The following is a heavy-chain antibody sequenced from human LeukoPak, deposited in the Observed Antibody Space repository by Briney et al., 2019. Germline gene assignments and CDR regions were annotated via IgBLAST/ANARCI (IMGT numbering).Heavy chain of an antibody. J-gene: IGHJ6*03. V-gene: IGHV4-59*08. D-gene: IGHD3-22*01. CDR3: ARVLYYYDSSGYYGNYYYYYMDV. CDR2: IYYSGST. CDR1: GGSISSYY. Sequence: SETLSLTCTVSGGSISSYYWSWIRQPPGKGLEWIGSIYYSGSTNYNPSLKSRVTISVDTSKNQFSLKLSSVTAADTAVYYCARVLYYYDSSGYYGNYYYYYMDVWGKGTTVTVSS.